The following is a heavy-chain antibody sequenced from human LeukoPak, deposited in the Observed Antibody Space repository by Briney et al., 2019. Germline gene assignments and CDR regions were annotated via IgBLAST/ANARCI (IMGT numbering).Heavy chain of an antibody. CDR3: ARAHLYCSGGSCYSRTFDY. CDR2: ISAYNGNT. D-gene: IGHD2-15*01. J-gene: IGHJ4*02. Sequence: ASVKVSCKASGYTFTSYGISWVRQAPGQGLEWMGWISAYNGNTNYAQKLQGRVTMTTDTSTGTAYMELRSLRSDDTAVYYCARAHLYCSGGSCYSRTFDYWGQGTLVTVSS. V-gene: IGHV1-18*04. CDR1: GYTFTSYG.